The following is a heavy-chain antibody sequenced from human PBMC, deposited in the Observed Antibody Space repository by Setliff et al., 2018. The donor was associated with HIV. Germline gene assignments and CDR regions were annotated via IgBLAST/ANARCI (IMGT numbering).Heavy chain of an antibody. CDR3: ERGGQSSGYGIEY. CDR1: GTSISRGNFY. D-gene: IGHD5-12*01. V-gene: IGHV4-61*09. CDR2: IYTDGTI. J-gene: IGHJ4*02. Sequence: SETLSLTCSVSGTSISRGNFYWGWTRQPAGKGLEWIGHIYTDGTIKFNPSLKSRLSISRDTSKNQFYLNLNSVTAADTAIYYCERGGQSSGYGIEYWGQGKLVTVSS.